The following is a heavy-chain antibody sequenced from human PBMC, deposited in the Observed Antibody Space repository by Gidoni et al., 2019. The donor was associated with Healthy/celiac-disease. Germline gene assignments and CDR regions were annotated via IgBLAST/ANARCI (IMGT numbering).Heavy chain of an antibody. D-gene: IGHD6-6*01. CDR2: ITAGNGNT. CDR1: GYTFTSYG. V-gene: IGHV1-3*01. J-gene: IGHJ5*02. Sequence: QVQLVQSGAAVKTPGASVQVSCKASGYTFTSYGMHWVRPAPGQRLDWMGWITAGNGNTRYSPKFQGRVTITRDTSASTAYMGLSSLRSEDTAVYYCAKDNSSSSWFDPWGQGTLVTVSS. CDR3: AKDNSSSSWFDP.